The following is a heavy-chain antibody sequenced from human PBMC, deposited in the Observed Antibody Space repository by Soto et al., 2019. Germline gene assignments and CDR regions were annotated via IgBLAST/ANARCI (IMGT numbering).Heavy chain of an antibody. CDR1: GFTFSSYA. CDR2: ISGSGGST. CDR3: ARDRSYYDILSGDFDY. J-gene: IGHJ4*02. Sequence: EVQLLESGGGLVQPGGSLRLSCAASGFTFSSYAMSWVRQAPGKGLEWVSAISGSGGSTYYADSVKGRFTISRDNSKNTLDLQMNSLRAEDTAVYYCARDRSYYDILSGDFDYWGQGTLVTVSS. D-gene: IGHD3-9*01. V-gene: IGHV3-23*01.